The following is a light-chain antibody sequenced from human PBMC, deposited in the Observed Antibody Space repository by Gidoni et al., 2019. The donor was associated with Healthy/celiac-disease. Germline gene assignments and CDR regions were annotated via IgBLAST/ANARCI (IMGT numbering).Light chain of an antibody. Sequence: EIVMTPSPATLSVSPGERATLSCRASQSVSSNLAWSQQKPGQAPRLLIYGASTRATGIPARLSGSGSGTEYTLTISSMQSEDFAVDYCQQYNNWPPWTFGQGTKVEIK. J-gene: IGKJ1*01. CDR3: QQYNNWPPWT. V-gene: IGKV3-15*01. CDR2: GAS. CDR1: QSVSSN.